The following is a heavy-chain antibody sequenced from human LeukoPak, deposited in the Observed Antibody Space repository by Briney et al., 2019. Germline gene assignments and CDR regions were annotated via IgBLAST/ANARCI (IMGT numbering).Heavy chain of an antibody. V-gene: IGHV3-23*01. Sequence: QPGGSLTLSCAACGLTFSRYAMSWLSQAPGKGLEWFSSITGSGGSTYYADSVKGRFTISRDNSKNTLYLQMNSLRAEDTAVYYCAKGTVSLDDAFDIWGQGTMVTVSS. D-gene: IGHD1-1*01. CDR3: AKGTVSLDDAFDI. CDR2: ITGSGGST. CDR1: GLTFSRYA. J-gene: IGHJ3*02.